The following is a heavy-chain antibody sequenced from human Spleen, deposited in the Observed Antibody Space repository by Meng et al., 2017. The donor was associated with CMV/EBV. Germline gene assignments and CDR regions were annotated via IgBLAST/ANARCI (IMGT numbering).Heavy chain of an antibody. CDR3: AKDDYYDTSGYSYFEY. J-gene: IGHJ4*02. Sequence: GGSLRLSCAASGFTFSDYYMSWIRQAPGKGLEWVSHISSSGSTIYYADSVKGRFTISRDNAKNSLYLQMNSLRAEDTAVYYCAKDDYYDTSGYSYFEYWGQGALVTVSS. CDR2: ISSSGSTI. V-gene: IGHV3-11*01. CDR1: GFTFSDYY. D-gene: IGHD3-22*01.